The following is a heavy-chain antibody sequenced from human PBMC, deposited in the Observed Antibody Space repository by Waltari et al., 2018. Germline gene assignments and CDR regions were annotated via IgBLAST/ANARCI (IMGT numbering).Heavy chain of an antibody. V-gene: IGHV4-59*11. Sequence: QVQLQESGPGLVKPSETLSLTCTVSGGSISSHYWSWIRQPPGKGLEWIGYIYYSGSTNSNPSLKSRVTISVDTSKNQFSLKLSSVTAADTAVYYCARCSGGSCYHFDIWGQGTMVTVSS. CDR3: ARCSGGSCYHFDI. CDR1: GGSISSHY. D-gene: IGHD2-15*01. J-gene: IGHJ3*02. CDR2: IYYSGST.